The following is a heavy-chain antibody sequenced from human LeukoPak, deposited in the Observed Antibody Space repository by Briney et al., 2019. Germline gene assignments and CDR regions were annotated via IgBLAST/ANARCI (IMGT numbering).Heavy chain of an antibody. J-gene: IGHJ6*04. V-gene: IGHV3-33*01. Sequence: GGSLRLSCAASGFTFSSYGMHWVRQAPGKGLEWVAAIWYDGSNKCNADSVKGRFTISRDNSKNTLYLQMNSLRAEDTAVYYCARDQGVWGKGTTVTVSS. CDR2: IWYDGSNK. CDR1: GFTFSSYG. CDR3: ARDQGV.